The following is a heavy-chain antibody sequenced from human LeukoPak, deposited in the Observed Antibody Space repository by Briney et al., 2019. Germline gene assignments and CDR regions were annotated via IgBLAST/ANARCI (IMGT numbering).Heavy chain of an antibody. Sequence: GESLKISCKGSGYSFTSYWIGWVRQMPGKGLEWMGSIYPGDSDTRYSPSFQGQVTISADKSISTAYLQWSSLKASDTAMYYCAIPGYYGSGSNYGMDVWGQGTTVTVPS. CDR1: GYSFTSYW. V-gene: IGHV5-51*01. CDR3: AIPGYYGSGSNYGMDV. CDR2: IYPGDSDT. D-gene: IGHD3-10*01. J-gene: IGHJ6*02.